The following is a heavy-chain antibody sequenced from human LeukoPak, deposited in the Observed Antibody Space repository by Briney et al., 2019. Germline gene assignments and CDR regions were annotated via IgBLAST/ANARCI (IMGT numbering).Heavy chain of an antibody. CDR2: IYYSGST. D-gene: IGHD3-22*01. J-gene: IGHJ4*02. Sequence: SETLSLTCSVSGGSVYSSPYYWSWIRQHPGKGLEWIGYIYYSGSTYYSPSLKSRVTISVDTSKNHFSLKLSSVTAADTAVYYCARVVDYYDSSGYARAFDYWGQGTLVTVSS. CDR3: ARVVDYYDSSGYARAFDY. V-gene: IGHV4-31*03. CDR1: GGSVYSSPYY.